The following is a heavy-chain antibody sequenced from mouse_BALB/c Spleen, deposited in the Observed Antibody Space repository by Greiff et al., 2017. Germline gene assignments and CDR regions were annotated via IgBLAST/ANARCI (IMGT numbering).Heavy chain of an antibody. J-gene: IGHJ4*01. D-gene: IGHD1-1*01. V-gene: IGHV3-2*02. Sequence: EVQLVESGPGLVTPSQSLSLTCTVTGFSITSDYVWNCIRQFPGNILERMGYLSYRGSTSYNPSLKSRISITRDTTKNQFFLQLNSVTTEDTATYSCARRGYGKWDAMDYWGQGTSVTVSS. CDR2: LSYRGST. CDR1: GFSITSDYV. CDR3: ARRGYGKWDAMDY.